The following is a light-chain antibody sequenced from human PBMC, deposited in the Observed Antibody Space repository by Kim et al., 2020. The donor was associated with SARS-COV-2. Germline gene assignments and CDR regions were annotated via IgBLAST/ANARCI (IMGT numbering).Light chain of an antibody. J-gene: IGLJ3*02. CDR3: ATWDDSLDVWM. CDR2: TDD. Sequence: ELTQPPSASGTPGQRVTISCSGSSSNIGSNTVNWYQQFPGTAPKLLIDTDDRRPSGVSDRVSCSKSGTSDSLAISGLQSEDEADYYCATWDDSLDVWMFGGGTKVTVL. V-gene: IGLV1-44*01. CDR1: SSNIGSNT.